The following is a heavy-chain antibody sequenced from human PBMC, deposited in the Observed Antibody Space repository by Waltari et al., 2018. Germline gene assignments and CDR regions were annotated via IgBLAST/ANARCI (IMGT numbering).Heavy chain of an antibody. V-gene: IGHV4-34*01. CDR3: ARVRYYYDSSGYLGCYFDY. D-gene: IGHD3-22*01. Sequence: QVQLQQWGAGLLKPSETLSLTCAVYGGSFSGYYWSWIRHPPGKGLEWIGEINHSGSTNYNPSLKSRVTISVDTSKNQFSLKLSSVTAADTAVYYCARVRYYYDSSGYLGCYFDYWGQGTLVTVSS. CDR2: INHSGST. CDR1: GGSFSGYY. J-gene: IGHJ4*02.